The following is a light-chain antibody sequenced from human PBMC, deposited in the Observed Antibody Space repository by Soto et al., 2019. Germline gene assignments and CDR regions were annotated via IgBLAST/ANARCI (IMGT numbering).Light chain of an antibody. J-gene: IGKJ1*01. CDR2: KAY. V-gene: IGKV1-5*03. CDR3: QQYNSYSPPWT. CDR1: QSISDW. Sequence: DIQMTQSPSTLSASVGDRVTITCRASQSISDWLAWYQQKPGKAPKLLIYKAYGLESGVPSRFSGSGSGTEFTLTISSLQPDDFATYYCQQYNSYSPPWTFGQGTKVEIK.